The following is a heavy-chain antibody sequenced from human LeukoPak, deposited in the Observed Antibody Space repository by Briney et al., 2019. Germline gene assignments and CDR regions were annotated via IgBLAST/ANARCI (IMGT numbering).Heavy chain of an antibody. CDR2: IYHSGST. CDR3: ARAVSGRGYYFDY. D-gene: IGHD6-19*01. CDR1: GGSISSTNW. V-gene: IGHV4-4*02. Sequence: SETLSLTCGVSGGSISSTNWWSWVRQPPGQGLEWIGEIYHSGSTNYNPSLKSRVTISVDKSKNQFSLNLSSVTAADTAVYYCARAVSGRGYYFDYWGQGTLVTVSS. J-gene: IGHJ4*02.